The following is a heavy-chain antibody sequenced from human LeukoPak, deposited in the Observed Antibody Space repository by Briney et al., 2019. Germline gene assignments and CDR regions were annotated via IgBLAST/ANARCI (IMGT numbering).Heavy chain of an antibody. J-gene: IGHJ3*02. Sequence: ASVKVSCKASGGTFTSYAISWVRQAPGQGLEWMGWISTYNGNTNYAQKLQGRVTMTTDTSTSTAYMELRSLRSDDTAVYYCAREAYCGGDCYSNAFDIWGQGTMVTVSS. V-gene: IGHV1-18*01. CDR3: AREAYCGGDCYSNAFDI. D-gene: IGHD2-21*02. CDR2: ISTYNGNT. CDR1: GGTFTSYA.